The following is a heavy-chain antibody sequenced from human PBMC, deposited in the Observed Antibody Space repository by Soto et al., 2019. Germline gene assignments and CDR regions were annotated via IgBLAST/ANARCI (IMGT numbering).Heavy chain of an antibody. D-gene: IGHD3-22*01. CDR3: AREPTYYYDSSGYWPPENPFDY. CDR2: INSDGSST. V-gene: IGHV3-74*01. Sequence: GGSLRLSCAASGFTFSSYWMHWVRQAPGKGLVWVSRINSDGSSTSYADSVKGRFTISRDNAKNTLYLQMNSLRAEDTAVYYCAREPTYYYDSSGYWPPENPFDYWGQGTLVTVSS. CDR1: GFTFSSYW. J-gene: IGHJ4*02.